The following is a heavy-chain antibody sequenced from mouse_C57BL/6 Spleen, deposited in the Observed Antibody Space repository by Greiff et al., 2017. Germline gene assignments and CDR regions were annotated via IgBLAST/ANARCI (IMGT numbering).Heavy chain of an antibody. Sequence: EVKLMESGGGLVKPGGSLKLSCAASGFTFSSYAMSWVRQTPEKRLEWVATISDGGSYTYYPDNVKGRFTISRDNAKNNLYLQMSHLKSEDTAMYYCARAIYFYAMDYWGQGTSVTVSS. V-gene: IGHV5-4*03. CDR1: GFTFSSYA. CDR2: ISDGGSYT. J-gene: IGHJ4*01. CDR3: ARAIYFYAMDY. D-gene: IGHD2-1*01.